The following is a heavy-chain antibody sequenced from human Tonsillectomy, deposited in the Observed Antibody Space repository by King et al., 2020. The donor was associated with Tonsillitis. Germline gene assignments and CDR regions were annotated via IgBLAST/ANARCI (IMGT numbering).Heavy chain of an antibody. CDR1: GYTFSGYY. CDR2: INPTSGGT. Sequence: VQLVESGAEVKKPGASVKVSCKASGYTFSGYYMHWVRQAPGQGLDWMGWINPTSGGTNYAQKFQGRVTLTRDTSISPAYMALSRLRSDDTAVYYCARDYCTNGVCSWFDPWGQGTLVTVSS. J-gene: IGHJ5*02. D-gene: IGHD2-8*01. V-gene: IGHV1-2*02. CDR3: ARDYCTNGVCSWFDP.